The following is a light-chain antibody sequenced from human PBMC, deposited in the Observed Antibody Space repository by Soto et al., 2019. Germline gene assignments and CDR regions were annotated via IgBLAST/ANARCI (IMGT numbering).Light chain of an antibody. J-gene: IGKJ2*01. Sequence: DIQMTQSPSTLSASVGDGVTITCRASQNIGSWLAWYQQKPGEAPKLLISKATNLRSGVPSRLSGSGSGTDVSLTISSRQPVDSSTYFCQQHNDFQYSFGPGTKLDI. CDR2: KAT. V-gene: IGKV1-5*03. CDR3: QQHNDFQYS. CDR1: QNIGSW.